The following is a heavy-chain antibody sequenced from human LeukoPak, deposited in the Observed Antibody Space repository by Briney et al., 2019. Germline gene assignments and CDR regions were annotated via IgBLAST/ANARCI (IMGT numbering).Heavy chain of an antibody. CDR2: IVGSSSNI. D-gene: IGHD1-1*01. CDR3: ATDSPETAAFDY. Sequence: GGSLRLSCTASGFSFSTYSMNWVRQAPGKGLEWVSYIVGSSSNIYYADSVKGRFTISRDNAKDSLYLQMDSLRAEDTAVYYCATDSPETAAFDYWGQGTLVTVSS. CDR1: GFSFSTYS. V-gene: IGHV3-48*04. J-gene: IGHJ4*02.